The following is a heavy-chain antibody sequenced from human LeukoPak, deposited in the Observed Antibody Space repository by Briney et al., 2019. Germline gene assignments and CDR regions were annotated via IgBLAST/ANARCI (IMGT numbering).Heavy chain of an antibody. CDR1: GYTFTSHG. J-gene: IGHJ4*02. D-gene: IGHD3-10*01. Sequence: GASVKVSCKASGYTFTSHGITWVRQAPGQGLEWMGWIAGYNGNTNYAQNLQGRVTMTTDTSTSTAYMELRSLTSDDTAVFYCAREGSGLDYWGQGTLVTVSS. CDR2: IAGYNGNT. V-gene: IGHV1-18*01. CDR3: AREGSGLDY.